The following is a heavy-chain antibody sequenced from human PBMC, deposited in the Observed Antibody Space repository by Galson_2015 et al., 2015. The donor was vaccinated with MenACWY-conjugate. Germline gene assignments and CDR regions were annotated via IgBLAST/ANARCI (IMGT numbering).Heavy chain of an antibody. CDR3: ARVFDIWYMDV. J-gene: IGHJ6*03. V-gene: IGHV3-7*03. D-gene: IGHD3-3*01. CDR1: GFIFNNYW. CDR2: IKQDGSEK. Sequence: SLRLSCAASGFIFNNYWMSWVRQVPGKGPEWVANIKQDGSEKYYVDSVRGRFTISRDNAKNSLYLQMNSLRAEDTAVYYCARVFDIWYMDVWGKGTTVTVSS.